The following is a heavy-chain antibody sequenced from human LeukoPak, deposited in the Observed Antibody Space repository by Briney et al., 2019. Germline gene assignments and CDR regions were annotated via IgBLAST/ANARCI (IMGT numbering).Heavy chain of an antibody. V-gene: IGHV3-48*03. Sequence: GGSLRLSCAASGFTFSSYEMNWVRQAPGKGLEWVSYISSSGSPIYYADSVKGRFTISRDNAKNSLYLQMNSLRAEDTALYYCARDSGWIQFGVWGQGTTVTVSS. CDR2: ISSSGSPI. J-gene: IGHJ6*02. CDR3: ARDSGWIQFGV. D-gene: IGHD5-18*01. CDR1: GFTFSSYE.